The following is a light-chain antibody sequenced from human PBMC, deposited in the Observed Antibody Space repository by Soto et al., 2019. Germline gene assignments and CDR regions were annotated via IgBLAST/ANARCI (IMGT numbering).Light chain of an antibody. Sequence: EVVLTQSPGTLYVSPGVRATLSCRASQSVSRRLAWYQQRPGQSPRLXISGASMRASGVPVRFIGSGSGTDFTLTITRLEPEDFAVYYCQQYGGSPIPFGLGTRLE. CDR2: GAS. V-gene: IGKV3-20*01. CDR3: QQYGGSPIP. J-gene: IGKJ5*01. CDR1: QSVSRR.